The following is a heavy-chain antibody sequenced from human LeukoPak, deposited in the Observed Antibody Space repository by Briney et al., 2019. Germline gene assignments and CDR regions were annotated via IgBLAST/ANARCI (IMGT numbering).Heavy chain of an antibody. D-gene: IGHD6-6*01. CDR1: GFTFSSYG. CDR2: IWYDGSNK. V-gene: IGHV3-33*01. J-gene: IGHJ4*02. Sequence: PGGSLRLSCAASGFTFSSYGMHWDRQAPGKGLEWVAFIWYDGSNKYYADSVKGRFTISRDNSKNTLYLQMNSLRAEDTAVYYCARASIAPTLYYFDYWGQGTLVTVSS. CDR3: ARASIAPTLYYFDY.